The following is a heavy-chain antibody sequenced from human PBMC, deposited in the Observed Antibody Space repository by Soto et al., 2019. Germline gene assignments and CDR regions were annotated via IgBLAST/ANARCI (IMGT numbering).Heavy chain of an antibody. CDR2: IIPIFGTA. V-gene: IGHV1-69*13. CDR1: GGTFSSYA. D-gene: IGHD6-19*01. J-gene: IGHJ4*02. Sequence: SVKVSCKASGGTFSSYAISWVRQAPGQGLEWMGGIIPIFGTANYAQKFQGRVTITADESTSTAYMELSSLRSEDTAVYYCARAQQWLAPFDYWGQGTLVTVSS. CDR3: ARAQQWLAPFDY.